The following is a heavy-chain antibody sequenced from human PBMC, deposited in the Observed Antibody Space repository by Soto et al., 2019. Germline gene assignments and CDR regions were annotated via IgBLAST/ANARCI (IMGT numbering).Heavy chain of an antibody. CDR2: IIPIFGTA. V-gene: IGHV1-69*12. CDR3: ARHPRQNYYYGMDV. J-gene: IGHJ6*02. CDR1: GGTFSSYA. Sequence: QVQLVQSGAEVKKPGSSVKVSCKASGGTFSSYAISWVRQAPGQGLEWMGGIIPIFGTANYAQKFQGRVTITADEPXSTAYMERSSLRSEDTAVYYCARHPRQNYYYGMDVWGQGTTVTVSS.